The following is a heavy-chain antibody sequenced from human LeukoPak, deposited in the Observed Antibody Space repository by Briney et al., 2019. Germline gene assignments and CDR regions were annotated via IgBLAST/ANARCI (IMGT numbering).Heavy chain of an antibody. Sequence: PGGSLRLSCAASGFTFSSYAMHWVRQAPGKGLEWVAVISYDGSNKYYADSVKGRFTISRDNAKNTLYLQMNSLRAEDTAVYYCARDLLDSSSWSDYWYFDLWGRGTLVTVSS. J-gene: IGHJ2*01. V-gene: IGHV3-30-3*01. D-gene: IGHD6-13*01. CDR2: ISYDGSNK. CDR3: ARDLLDSSSWSDYWYFDL. CDR1: GFTFSSYA.